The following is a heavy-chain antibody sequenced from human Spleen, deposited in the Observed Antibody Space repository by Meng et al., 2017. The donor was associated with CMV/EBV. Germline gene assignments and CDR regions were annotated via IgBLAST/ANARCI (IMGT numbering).Heavy chain of an antibody. V-gene: IGHV3-21*01. CDR1: AVTFSSYN. CDR3: ARDRGFEGWYFDL. D-gene: IGHD3-10*01. Sequence: CAASAVTFSSYNMNWVRQAPGKGLEWVSYISPYSVNIHYADSVKGRFTISRDNAKNSLYLQINSLRAEDTAVYYCARDRGFEGWYFDLWGRGTLVTVSS. CDR2: ISPYSVNI. J-gene: IGHJ2*01.